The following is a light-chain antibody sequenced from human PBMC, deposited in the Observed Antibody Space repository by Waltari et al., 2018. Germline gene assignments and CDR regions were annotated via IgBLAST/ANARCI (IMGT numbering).Light chain of an antibody. V-gene: IGLV2-14*03. Sequence: QSALTQPASVSGSPGQSITISCTGSSSDIGNYNYVSWYQQHPGKAPKLIIYDVSNRPTGVFNRFSCSKSGNTASLTISGLQAEDEANYYCGSYTRSRTLVFGGGTKLTVL. CDR1: SSDIGNYNY. CDR2: DVS. J-gene: IGLJ2*01. CDR3: GSYTRSRTLV.